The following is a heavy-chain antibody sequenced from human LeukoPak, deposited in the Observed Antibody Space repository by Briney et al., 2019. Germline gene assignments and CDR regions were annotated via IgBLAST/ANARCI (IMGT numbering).Heavy chain of an antibody. J-gene: IGHJ4*02. D-gene: IGHD3-9*01. Sequence: SETLSLTCSVSGGSISSYYWSWIRQPPGKGLEWIGYIYYKGNTNYNPSLKSRVTISVDTSKNQFSLNLTSVTAADTAVYYRARHHDILTGYPFDYWGQGTLVTVSS. CDR3: ARHHDILTGYPFDY. CDR1: GGSISSYY. V-gene: IGHV4-59*08. CDR2: IYYKGNT.